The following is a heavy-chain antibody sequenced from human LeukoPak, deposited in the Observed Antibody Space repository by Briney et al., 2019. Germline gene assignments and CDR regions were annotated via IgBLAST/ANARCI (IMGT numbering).Heavy chain of an antibody. CDR3: AKDEGNYDFWSGFPDY. D-gene: IGHD3-3*01. J-gene: IGHJ4*02. CDR1: GFTFSSYA. V-gene: IGHV3-30-3*01. Sequence: GGSLRLSCAASGFTFSSYAMHWVRQAPGKGLEWVAVISYDGSNKYYADSVKGRFTISRDNSKNTLYLQMNSLRAEDTAVYYCAKDEGNYDFWSGFPDYWGQGTLVTVSS. CDR2: ISYDGSNK.